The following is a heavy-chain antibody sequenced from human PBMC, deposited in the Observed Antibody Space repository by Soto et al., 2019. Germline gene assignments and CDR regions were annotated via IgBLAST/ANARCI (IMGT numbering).Heavy chain of an antibody. J-gene: IGHJ6*02. Sequence: GGSLRLSCAASGFTFSSYSMNWVRQAPGKGLEWVPSISSSSSYIYYADSVKGRFTISRDNAKNSLYLQMNSLRAEDTAVYYCARDRGDYDFWSGYFYYYYGMDVWGQGTTVTVSS. CDR1: GFTFSSYS. D-gene: IGHD3-3*01. V-gene: IGHV3-21*01. CDR2: ISSSSSYI. CDR3: ARDRGDYDFWSGYFYYYYGMDV.